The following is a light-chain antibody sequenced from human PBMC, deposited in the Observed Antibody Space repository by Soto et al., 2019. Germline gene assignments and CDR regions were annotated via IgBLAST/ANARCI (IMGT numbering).Light chain of an antibody. Sequence: EIVLTQSPATLSLSPGEIATLSCRASQSVSSSLAWYQQKPGQAPRLLIYDASNRATGIPDRFSGSGSGTDFNLTISRLEPDDFAVYFCQQRSNWPLTFGPGTKVDIK. CDR3: QQRSNWPLT. J-gene: IGKJ3*01. V-gene: IGKV3-11*01. CDR1: QSVSSS. CDR2: DAS.